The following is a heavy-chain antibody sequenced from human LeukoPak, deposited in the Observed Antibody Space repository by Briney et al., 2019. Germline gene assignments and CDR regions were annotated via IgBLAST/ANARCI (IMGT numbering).Heavy chain of an antibody. V-gene: IGHV1-24*01. CDR3: ATDISDNNDGFDI. CDR1: GYTLTELS. J-gene: IGHJ3*02. CDR2: FDPEDGET. D-gene: IGHD2/OR15-2a*01. Sequence: ASVTVSCKVSGYTLTELSMHWVRQAPGKGLEWMGGFDPEDGETIYAQNFQGRVTMTEDTSTDTAYTELSSLSSEDTAVYYCATDISDNNDGFDIWGQGTMVTVSS.